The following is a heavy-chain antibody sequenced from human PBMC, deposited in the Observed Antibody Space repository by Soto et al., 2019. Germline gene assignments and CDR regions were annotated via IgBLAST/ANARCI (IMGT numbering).Heavy chain of an antibody. D-gene: IGHD3-22*01. V-gene: IGHV1-18*01. CDR2: ISVYNGDT. CDR1: GYTFTSYG. Sequence: QVQLVQSVADVKKAGASVKVSCKASGYTFTSYGFSWVRQAPGQGLELMGWISVYNGDTNFAQKFQDRLTLTTDTSTNTAYMELRSMRTDDTAIYYCARRDRYYAGNMASWGQGTLVTVSS. J-gene: IGHJ5*02. CDR3: ARRDRYYAGNMAS.